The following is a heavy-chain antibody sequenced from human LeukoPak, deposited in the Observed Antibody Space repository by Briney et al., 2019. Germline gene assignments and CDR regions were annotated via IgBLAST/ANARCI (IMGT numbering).Heavy chain of an antibody. J-gene: IGHJ4*02. Sequence: TSVKVSCKASGYTFTGYHMHWVRQAPGQGLEWMGRINPNSGDTNYAQKFQGRVTMTRDTSISTAYMELSRLRSDDTAAYYCARDYCSSTSCLFDYWGQGTLVTVSS. CDR3: ARDYCSSTSCLFDY. CDR2: INPNSGDT. D-gene: IGHD2-2*01. V-gene: IGHV1-2*06. CDR1: GYTFTGYH.